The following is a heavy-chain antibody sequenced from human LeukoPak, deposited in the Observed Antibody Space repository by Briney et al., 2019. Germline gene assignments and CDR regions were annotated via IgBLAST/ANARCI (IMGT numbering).Heavy chain of an antibody. CDR3: ARGGSTSYREFLYNWFDP. CDR2: IYYSGST. Sequence: SETLSLTCTVSGGSVSSYYWSWIRQPPGKGLEWIGYIYYSGSTNYNPSLKSRVTISVDTSKNQFSLKPSSVTAADTAVYYCARGGSTSYREFLYNWFDPWGQGTLVTVSS. CDR1: GGSVSSYY. D-gene: IGHD3-10*01. J-gene: IGHJ5*02. V-gene: IGHV4-59*02.